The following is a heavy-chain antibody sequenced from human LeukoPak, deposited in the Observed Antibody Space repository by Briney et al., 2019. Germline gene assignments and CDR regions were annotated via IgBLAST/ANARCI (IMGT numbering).Heavy chain of an antibody. CDR1: GFTFSSYA. J-gene: IGHJ4*02. CDR2: ISYDGSNK. Sequence: PGGSLRLSCAASGFTFSSYAMHWVRQAPGKGLEWVAVISYDGSNKYYADSVKGRFTISRDNSKNTLYLQMNSLRAEDTAVYYCAREPRTPYYDFWSGYLDYWGQGTLVTVSS. CDR3: AREPRTPYYDFWSGYLDY. V-gene: IGHV3-30-3*01. D-gene: IGHD3-3*01.